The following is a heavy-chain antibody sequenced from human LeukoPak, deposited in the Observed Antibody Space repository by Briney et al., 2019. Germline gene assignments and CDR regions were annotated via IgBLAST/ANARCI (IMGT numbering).Heavy chain of an antibody. CDR2: IYYSGGT. J-gene: IGHJ3*01. D-gene: IGHD5-24*01. CDR1: GDSISSYY. CDR3: ARHVTISGPYDASDV. V-gene: IGHV4-59*08. Sequence: PSDTLSLTCTVSGDSISSYYWRWIRQPPGKGLEWIGYIYYSGGTDYNPSLTSRVTISVDTSKNHFSPKLRSVTAADTAVYYCARHVTISGPYDASDVWGQGTMVTVSP.